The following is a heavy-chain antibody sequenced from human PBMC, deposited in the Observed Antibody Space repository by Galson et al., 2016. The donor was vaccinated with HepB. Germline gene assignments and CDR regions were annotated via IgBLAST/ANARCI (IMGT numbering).Heavy chain of an antibody. CDR3: ARGLTVVAPIKRAYLDL. V-gene: IGHV3-53*01. D-gene: IGHD4-23*01. CDR1: GFTVSSTC. Sequence: SLRLSCAASGFTVSSTCMTWVRQAPGKGLEGVSSIYDGGTTWFADSVKGRFTISRDSSKTSLYLQMNSLRAEDTAVYYCARGLTVVAPIKRAYLDLWGRGTLVSVSS. J-gene: IGHJ2*01. CDR2: IYDGGTT.